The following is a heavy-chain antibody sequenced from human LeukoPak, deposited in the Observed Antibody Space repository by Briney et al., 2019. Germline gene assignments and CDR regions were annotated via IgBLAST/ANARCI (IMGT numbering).Heavy chain of an antibody. CDR3: AREFKQSNWNDGHWFDP. D-gene: IGHD1-20*01. CDR2: ISPIFEIA. CDR1: GGTFSSYG. J-gene: IGHJ5*02. Sequence: ASVKVPCKASGGTFSSYGISWVRQAPGQGLEWMGRISPIFEIANYAQKFQGRVTITADKSTSTAYMELSSLRSEDSAIYYCAREFKQSNWNDGHWFDPWGQGTLVTVSS. V-gene: IGHV1-69*04.